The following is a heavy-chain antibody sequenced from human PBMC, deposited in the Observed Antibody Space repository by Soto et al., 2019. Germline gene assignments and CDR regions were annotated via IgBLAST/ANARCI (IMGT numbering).Heavy chain of an antibody. CDR2: ISGSGGST. CDR1: GFTFSSYA. J-gene: IGHJ4*02. D-gene: IGHD1-26*01. V-gene: IGHV3-23*01. Sequence: GGSLRLSCAASGFTFSSYAMIWVRQAPGKGLEWVSAISGSGGSTYYADSVKGRFTISRDNSKNTLYLQMNSLRAEDTAVYYCAKCTRASSPRHDYFDYWGQGTLVTVSS. CDR3: AKCTRASSPRHDYFDY.